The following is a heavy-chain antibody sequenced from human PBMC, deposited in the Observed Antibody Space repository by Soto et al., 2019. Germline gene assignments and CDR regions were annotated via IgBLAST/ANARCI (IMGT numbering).Heavy chain of an antibody. CDR2: ISAYNGNT. Sequence: GASVKVSCKASGYTFTSYGISWVRQAPGQGLEWMGWISAYNGNTNYAQKLQGRVTMTTDTSTSTAYMELRSLRSDDTAVYYCARDEPIAVAGMVAFDIWGQGTMVTVSS. D-gene: IGHD6-19*01. J-gene: IGHJ3*02. CDR1: GYTFTSYG. CDR3: ARDEPIAVAGMVAFDI. V-gene: IGHV1-18*01.